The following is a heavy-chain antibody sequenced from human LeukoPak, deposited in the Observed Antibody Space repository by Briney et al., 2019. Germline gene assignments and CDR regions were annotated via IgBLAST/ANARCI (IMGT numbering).Heavy chain of an antibody. D-gene: IGHD7-27*01. J-gene: IGHJ4*02. CDR2: IHYSGST. Sequence: SETLSLTCTVSGGSISSGDYYWSWIRQPPGKGLEWIGYIHYSGSTYYNPSPKSRVTISVDTSKNQFSLKLSSVTAADTAVYYCARERTGDAQFDYWGQGTLVTVSS. V-gene: IGHV4-30-4*08. CDR1: GGSISSGDYY. CDR3: ARERTGDAQFDY.